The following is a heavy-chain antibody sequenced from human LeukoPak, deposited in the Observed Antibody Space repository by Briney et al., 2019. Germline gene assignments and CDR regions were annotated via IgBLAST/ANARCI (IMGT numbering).Heavy chain of an antibody. CDR1: GFTFSSYA. CDR2: ISYDGSNK. Sequence: GGSLRLSCAASGFTFSSYAMHWVRQAPGKGLEWVAVISYDGSNKYYADSVKGRFTISRDNSKNTLYLQMNSLRAEDTAVYYCARGGDIVVVPAAIQEDYYYMDVWGKGTTVTVSS. J-gene: IGHJ6*03. V-gene: IGHV3-30-3*01. D-gene: IGHD2-2*02. CDR3: ARGGDIVVVPAAIQEDYYYMDV.